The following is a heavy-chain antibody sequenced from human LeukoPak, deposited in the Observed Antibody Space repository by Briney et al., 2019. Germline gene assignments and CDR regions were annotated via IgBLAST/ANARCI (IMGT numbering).Heavy chain of an antibody. D-gene: IGHD3-22*01. CDR2: ISSSSSYI. J-gene: IGHJ5*02. CDR1: GFTFSSYS. CDR3: ARKLRITMIKVSLP. Sequence: GGSLRLSCAASGFTFSSYSMNWVSQAPGKGLEWVSSISSSSSYIYYADSVKGRFTISRDNAKNSLYLQMNSLRAEDTAVYYCARKLRITMIKVSLPWGQGTLVTVSS. V-gene: IGHV3-21*01.